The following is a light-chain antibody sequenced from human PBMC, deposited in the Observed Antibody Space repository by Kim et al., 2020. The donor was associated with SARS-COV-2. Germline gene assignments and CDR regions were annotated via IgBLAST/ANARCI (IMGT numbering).Light chain of an antibody. CDR3: TSHANDNYV. CDR1: GAAFITYNY. CDR2: EIP. V-gene: IGLV2-8*01. J-gene: IGLJ1*01. Sequence: PVQAVTVSCSGTGAAFITYNYVSWYHLPPGKAPTLIIYEIPKRPAGVPDRFSGSKSGDTASLTVSGLQAEDEADYYCTSHANDNYVFGTGTKVTVL.